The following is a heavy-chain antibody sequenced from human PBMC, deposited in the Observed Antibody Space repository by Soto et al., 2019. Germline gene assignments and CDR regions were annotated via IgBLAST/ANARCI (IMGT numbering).Heavy chain of an antibody. J-gene: IGHJ3*02. V-gene: IGHV1-46*01. Sequence: QAQLVQSGAEVKKPGASANISCKASGYTFTRYNIHWVRQAPGQGLEWMGLIDTRGGSTEYTQRFQCRVTMTRDTSTCTVYMQLSSLGFEDTAVYYCARDLPRDRLRGSFHIWGQGTMVTVSS. CDR3: ARDLPRDRLRGSFHI. D-gene: IGHD2-21*01. CDR1: GYTFTRYN. CDR2: IDTRGGST.